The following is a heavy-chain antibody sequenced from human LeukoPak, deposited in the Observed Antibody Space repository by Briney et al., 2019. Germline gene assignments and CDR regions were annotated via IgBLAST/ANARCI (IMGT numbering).Heavy chain of an antibody. D-gene: IGHD2-2*01. J-gene: IGHJ4*02. Sequence: GASVKVSCKASGYTFTSYGISWVRQAPGQGLEWMGWISAYNGNTNYAQKLQGRVTMTTDTSTSTAYMELRSLRSDDTAVYYCARDRRLDYQLPADYWGQGTLVTVSS. CDR3: ARDRRLDYQLPADY. V-gene: IGHV1-18*01. CDR1: GYTFTSYG. CDR2: ISAYNGNT.